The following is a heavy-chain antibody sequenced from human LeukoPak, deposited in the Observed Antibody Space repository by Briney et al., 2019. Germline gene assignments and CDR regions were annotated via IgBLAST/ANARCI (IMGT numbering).Heavy chain of an antibody. Sequence: GGSLKLSCAASGFTFSGYAMNWVRQAPGKGLEWVSHIYNSDTTYADSVKGRFTISGDNAKNSLYLQMNSLRDEDTAVYYCARDLHYAFDIWGQGTMVTASS. V-gene: IGHV3-48*02. D-gene: IGHD3-10*01. J-gene: IGHJ3*02. CDR2: IYNSDTT. CDR1: GFTFSGYA. CDR3: ARDLHYAFDI.